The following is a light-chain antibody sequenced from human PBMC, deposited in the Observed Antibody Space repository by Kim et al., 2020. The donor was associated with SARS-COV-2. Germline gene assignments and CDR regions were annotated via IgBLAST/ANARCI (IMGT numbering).Light chain of an antibody. Sequence: SSELTQDPAVSVALGQTVRITCQGDSLRSYYASWYQQKPGQAPSLVIYGDHNRLSGIPDRFSGSISGNTASLTIPGAQADAVADYHCNSRDTRGNHLIFG. CDR2: GDH. CDR3: NSRDTRGNHLI. CDR1: SLRSYY. V-gene: IGLV3-19*01. J-gene: IGLJ2*01.